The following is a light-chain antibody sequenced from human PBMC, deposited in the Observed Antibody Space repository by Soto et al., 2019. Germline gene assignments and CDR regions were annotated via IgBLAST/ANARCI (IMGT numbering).Light chain of an antibody. Sequence: IQMTQSPSSLSASVGDRVTITCQANQDITNSLNWYQQIPGKAPKLLIYGASNLVTGVPSRFSGRGSGTAFTFTISSLQPEDIATYYCQHYHNLPLTFGGGTKGEIK. CDR3: QHYHNLPLT. J-gene: IGKJ4*01. V-gene: IGKV1-33*01. CDR2: GAS. CDR1: QDITNS.